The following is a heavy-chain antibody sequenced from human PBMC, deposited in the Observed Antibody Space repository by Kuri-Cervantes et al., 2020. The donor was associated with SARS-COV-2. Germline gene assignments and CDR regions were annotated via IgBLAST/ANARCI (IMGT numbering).Heavy chain of an antibody. D-gene: IGHD6-13*01. J-gene: IGHJ4*02. CDR3: AKDMAAAAGTGADY. V-gene: IGHV3-43D*03. CDR2: VSWDGGST. Sequence: GGSLRLSCAASGFTFDDYAMHWVRQAPGKGLEWVSLVSWDGGSTYYADSVKGRFTIFRDNSKNSLYLQMNSLKTEDTALYYCAKDMAAAAGTGADYWGQGTLVTVSS. CDR1: GFTFDDYA.